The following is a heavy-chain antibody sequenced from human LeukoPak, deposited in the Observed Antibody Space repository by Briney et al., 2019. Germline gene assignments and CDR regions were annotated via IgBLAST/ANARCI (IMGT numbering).Heavy chain of an antibody. CDR3: ARGLRLPTRARYCYYYMDV. Sequence: ASVKVYCKASGYTFTTYDINWVRQATGQGLEWMGWMNPNSGNTGYAQKFQGRVTITRNTSIGTAYMELSSLRSEDTAVYYCARGLRLPTRARYCYYYMDVWGKGTTVTVSS. V-gene: IGHV1-8*03. CDR2: MNPNSGNT. CDR1: GYTFTTYD. J-gene: IGHJ6*03.